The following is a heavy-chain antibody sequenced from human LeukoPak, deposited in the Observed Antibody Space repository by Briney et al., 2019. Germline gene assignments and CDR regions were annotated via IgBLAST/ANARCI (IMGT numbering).Heavy chain of an antibody. CDR3: AKGSQWLITFFDY. V-gene: IGHV3-23*01. Sequence: GGSLRLSCAASGFTFSSYAMSWVRQAPGKGLEWVSAISGSGGSTYYADSVKSRFTIPRDNSKNTLYLQMNSLRAEDTAVYYCAKGSQWLITFFDYWGQGTLVTVSS. CDR1: GFTFSSYA. CDR2: ISGSGGST. D-gene: IGHD6-19*01. J-gene: IGHJ4*02.